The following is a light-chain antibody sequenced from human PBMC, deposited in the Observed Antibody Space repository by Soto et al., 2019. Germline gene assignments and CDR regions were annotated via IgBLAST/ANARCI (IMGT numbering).Light chain of an antibody. CDR1: QSLVSSDANTY. CDR3: LQGTHSPHT. CDR2: EVS. V-gene: IGKV2-30*01. J-gene: IGKJ2*01. Sequence: DVVMTQSPLSLPVTLGQPASISCKSSQSLVSSDANTYLHCFQQRPGQSPRRLIYEVSNRKFGVPARFSGSESVTEFTLNISRVEAEDVGVYYFLQGTHSPHTFGQGTKVQIK.